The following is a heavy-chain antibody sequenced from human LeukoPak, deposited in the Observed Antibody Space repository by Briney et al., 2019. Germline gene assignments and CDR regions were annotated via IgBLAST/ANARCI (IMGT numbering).Heavy chain of an antibody. CDR3: ARDLYAEYRGSYPGGY. Sequence: PGGSLRLSCAASGFIVSSNYMSWVRQAPGKGLEWVSVIYSGGSTYYADSVKGRFTISRDNSKNTLYLQMNSLRAEDTAVYYCARDLYAEYRGSYPGGYWGQGTLVTVSS. CDR1: GFIVSSNY. V-gene: IGHV3-53*01. D-gene: IGHD1-26*01. CDR2: IYSGGST. J-gene: IGHJ4*02.